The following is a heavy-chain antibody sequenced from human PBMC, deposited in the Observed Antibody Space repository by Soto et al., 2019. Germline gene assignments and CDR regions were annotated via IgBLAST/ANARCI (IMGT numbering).Heavy chain of an antibody. CDR2: INHSGST. D-gene: IGHD6-13*01. CDR3: ARLGMRFPGSSCRLYYFDY. CDR1: GEPFSGYY. J-gene: IGHJ4*02. V-gene: IGHV4-34*01. Sequence: QVQLQQWGAGLLKPSETLSLTCAVYGEPFSGYYWTWIRQPPGKGLEWIGEINHSGSTNYNPSLKSRVTISVDTSKNQFSLNLSSVTAADTAVYFCARLGMRFPGSSCRLYYFDYWGQGTLVTVSS.